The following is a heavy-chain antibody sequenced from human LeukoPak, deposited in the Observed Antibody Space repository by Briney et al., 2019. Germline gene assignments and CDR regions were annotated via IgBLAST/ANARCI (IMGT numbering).Heavy chain of an antibody. CDR2: ISYDGSNK. J-gene: IGHJ4*02. Sequence: GRSLRLSCAASGFTFSSYAMHWVRQAPGKGLEWVAVISYDGSNKYYADSVKGRFTISRDNSKNTLYLQMNSLRAEDTAVYYCARDGTTYYYDSSGYYGGYYFDYWGQGTLVTVSS. V-gene: IGHV3-30-3*01. D-gene: IGHD3-22*01. CDR3: ARDGTTYYYDSSGYYGGYYFDY. CDR1: GFTFSSYA.